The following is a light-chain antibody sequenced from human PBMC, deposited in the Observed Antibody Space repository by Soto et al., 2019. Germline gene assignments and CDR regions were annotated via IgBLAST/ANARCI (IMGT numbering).Light chain of an antibody. CDR1: QIISIY. CDR3: QQSYSTPCA. Sequence: DIQMTQSPSSLSASVGDRINNTYRASQIISIYLNWYQQKPGKAPKLLIYAASSLQSVVSSRFSGSGSGTDFTLTISSLQPEDFATYYCQQSYSTPCAFGQGTKVDIK. J-gene: IGKJ1*01. CDR2: AAS. V-gene: IGKV1-39*01.